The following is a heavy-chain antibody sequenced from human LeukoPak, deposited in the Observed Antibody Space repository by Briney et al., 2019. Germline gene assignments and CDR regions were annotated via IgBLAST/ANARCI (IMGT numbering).Heavy chain of an antibody. CDR2: IMPIFGTA. J-gene: IGHJ4*02. CDR1: GGTFSNYT. Sequence: ASVKVSCKASGGTFSNYTISWVRQAPGQGLEWMGGIMPIFGTAKYAQKFQGRVTITADESTTTAYMELSSLRSEDTAVYYCAKGGSSSWYFDYWGQGTLVTVSS. V-gene: IGHV1-69*13. D-gene: IGHD6-13*01. CDR3: AKGGSSSWYFDY.